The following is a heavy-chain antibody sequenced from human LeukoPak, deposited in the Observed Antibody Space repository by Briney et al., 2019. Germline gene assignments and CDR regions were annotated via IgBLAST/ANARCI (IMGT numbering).Heavy chain of an antibody. Sequence: PSETLSLTCTVSGGSISSGIFYWVWIRQPPGKGLEWIGSIYFSGTTYYNASLKSRVTVSVDTSEDQFSLEVSSVTAADTAVYYCATGSRHYYFYFWGQGILVTVSS. CDR1: GGSISSGIFY. V-gene: IGHV4-39*02. CDR2: IYFSGTT. D-gene: IGHD6-19*01. J-gene: IGHJ4*02. CDR3: ATGSRHYYFYF.